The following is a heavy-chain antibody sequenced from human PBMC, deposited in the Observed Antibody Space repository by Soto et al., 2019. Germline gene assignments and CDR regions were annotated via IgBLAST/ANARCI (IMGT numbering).Heavy chain of an antibody. CDR2: IYSSGST. D-gene: IGHD4-17*01. Sequence: GGSLRLSCAAFGFTVSDNYMSWVRQAPGKRLEWVSVIYSSGSTYYPDSVKGRLTISRDNSNNILYLQMNSLRVEDTAVYYCAADVGGYIYGLARHWGPGTLVTVSS. V-gene: IGHV3-66*01. J-gene: IGHJ4*02. CDR1: GFTVSDNY. CDR3: AADVGGYIYGLARH.